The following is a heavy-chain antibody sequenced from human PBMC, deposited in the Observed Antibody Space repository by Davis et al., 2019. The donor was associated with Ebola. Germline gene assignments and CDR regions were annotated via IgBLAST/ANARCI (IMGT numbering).Heavy chain of an antibody. CDR2: INHSGNT. CDR1: DGSLSNHS. J-gene: IGHJ4*02. V-gene: IGHV4-34*01. D-gene: IGHD3-22*01. CDR3: ARDRHDTSGYGF. Sequence: SETLSLTCAVYDGSLSNHSWSWIRQPPGKGLEWIGEINHSGNTNYNPSLKSRLSISVETSKNQFSLRVSSVTAADTAVYYCARDRHDTSGYGFWGQGTLVTVSS.